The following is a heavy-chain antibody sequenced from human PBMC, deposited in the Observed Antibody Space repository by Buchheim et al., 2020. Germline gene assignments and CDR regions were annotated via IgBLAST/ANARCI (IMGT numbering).Heavy chain of an antibody. CDR3: ARGGGGIVVVPAAMGNWNLAYDY. CDR1: GFTFSSYW. Sequence: EVQLVESGGGLVQPGGSLRLSCAASGFTFSSYWMSWVRQAPGKGLEWVANIKQDGSEKYYVDSAKGRFTISRDNAKNSLYMKMNSLGAEDTAVYYCARGGGGIVVVPAAMGNWNLAYDYWGQGTL. D-gene: IGHD2-2*01. V-gene: IGHV3-7*03. CDR2: IKQDGSEK. J-gene: IGHJ4*02.